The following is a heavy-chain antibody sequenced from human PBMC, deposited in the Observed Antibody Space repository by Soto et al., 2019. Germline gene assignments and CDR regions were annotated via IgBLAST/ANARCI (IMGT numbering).Heavy chain of an antibody. Sequence: GESLKISCKGSGYSFTSYWIGWVRQMPGKGLEWMGIIYPGDSDTRYSPSFQGQVTISADKSISTAYLQWSSLKASDTAMYYCARLGGPSPSHYYYYGMDVWGQGTTVTVS. CDR2: IYPGDSDT. V-gene: IGHV5-51*01. J-gene: IGHJ6*02. CDR3: ARLGGPSPSHYYYYGMDV. D-gene: IGHD2-15*01. CDR1: GYSFTSYW.